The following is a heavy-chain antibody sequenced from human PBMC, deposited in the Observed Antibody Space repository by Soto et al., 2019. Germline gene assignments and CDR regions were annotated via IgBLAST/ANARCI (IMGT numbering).Heavy chain of an antibody. CDR2: VSATAGTT. CDR1: GFTFSNYA. V-gene: IGHV3-23*01. D-gene: IGHD3-3*01. CDR3: AGELDLSTIFGGRGVVPMDV. Sequence: HPGGSLRLSCAASGFTFSNYAMSWVRQAPGKGLEWVSLVSATAGTTYYTDSVKGRFTISRDNSRNTVYLQMNSLRAEDTAVYYCAGELDLSTIFGGRGVVPMDVWGKGTTVTVSS. J-gene: IGHJ6*03.